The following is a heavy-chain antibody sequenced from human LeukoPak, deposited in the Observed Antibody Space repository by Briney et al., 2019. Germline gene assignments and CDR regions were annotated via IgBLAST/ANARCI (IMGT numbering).Heavy chain of an antibody. CDR1: GGTFSSYA. Sequence: GASVKVSCKASGGTFSSYAISWARQAPGQGLEWMGGIIPIFGTANYAQMFQGRVTITADESTSTAYMELSSLRSEDTAVYYCARSGVVVPVLLDYWGQGTLVTVSS. J-gene: IGHJ4*02. CDR3: ARSGVVVPVLLDY. D-gene: IGHD2-2*01. V-gene: IGHV1-69*13. CDR2: IIPIFGTA.